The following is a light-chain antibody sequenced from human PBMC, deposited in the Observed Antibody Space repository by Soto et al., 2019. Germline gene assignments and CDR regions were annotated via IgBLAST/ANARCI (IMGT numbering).Light chain of an antibody. V-gene: IGLV2-11*01. CDR1: SNDVGGYTY. J-gene: IGLJ1*01. Sequence: QSALTQPRSVSGSPGQSVTISCTGTSNDVGGYTYVSWYQQHPGKAPKLMIFDVTKRPSGVPDRFSGSKSGNTASLTISGLQAEDEADYYCCSYAGTFTYVFGSGTKVTV. CDR3: CSYAGTFTYV. CDR2: DVT.